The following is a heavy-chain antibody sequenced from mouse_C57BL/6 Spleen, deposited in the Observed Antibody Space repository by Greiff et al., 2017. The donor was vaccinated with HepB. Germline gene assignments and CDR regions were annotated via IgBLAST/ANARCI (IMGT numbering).Heavy chain of an antibody. V-gene: IGHV1-81*01. CDR3: ASPYDYVSY. J-gene: IGHJ3*01. Sequence: QVHVKQSGAELARPGASVKLSCKASGYTFTSYGISWVKQRTGQGLEWIGEIYPRSGNTYYNEKFKGKATLTADKSSSTAYMELRSLTSEDSAVYFCASPYDYVSYWGQGTLVTVSA. D-gene: IGHD2-4*01. CDR2: IYPRSGNT. CDR1: GYTFTSYG.